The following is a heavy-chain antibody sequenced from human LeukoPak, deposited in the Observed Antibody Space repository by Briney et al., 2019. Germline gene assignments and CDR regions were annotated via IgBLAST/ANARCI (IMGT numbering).Heavy chain of an antibody. CDR1: GFTFSRYS. J-gene: IGHJ6*03. V-gene: IGHV3-7*01. Sequence: GGSLRLSCAASGFTFSRYSMSWVRQAAGKGLEWVANINQDGSEKYSVDSVKGRFTISRDNVKNSLYLQMNSLRAEDTAVYYCARYYYYYMDVWGKGTTVTVSS. CDR2: INQDGSEK. CDR3: ARYYYYYMDV.